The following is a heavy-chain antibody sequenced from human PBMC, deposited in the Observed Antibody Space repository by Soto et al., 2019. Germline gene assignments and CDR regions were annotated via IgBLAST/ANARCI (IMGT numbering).Heavy chain of an antibody. V-gene: IGHV1-8*01. J-gene: IGHJ6*03. Sequence: QVQLVQSGAEVKKPGASVKVSCKASVYTFTSYDINWVREATGQGLEWMGWMNPNSGNTGYAQKFQGRVTMTRNTSISTAYMQLSSLRSEDTAVYYCARLTLGYCSGGSCNPGHYYYYYMDVWGKGTTVTVSS. CDR3: ARLTLGYCSGGSCNPGHYYYYYMDV. CDR1: VYTFTSYD. CDR2: MNPNSGNT. D-gene: IGHD2-15*01.